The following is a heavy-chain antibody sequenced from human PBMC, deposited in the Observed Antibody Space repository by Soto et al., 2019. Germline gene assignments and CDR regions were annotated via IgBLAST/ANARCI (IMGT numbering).Heavy chain of an antibody. Sequence: PSESLSVTCAVYVGSFSGSYWSWIRQPPGTGLEWIGEINHSGSTNYNPSLKSRVTISVDTSKNQFSLKLSSVTAADTAVYYCARGPSMQLWELLPGLDYWGQGTLVTVSS. D-gene: IGHD1-26*01. CDR3: ARGPSMQLWELLPGLDY. CDR1: VGSFSGSY. CDR2: INHSGST. V-gene: IGHV4-34*01. J-gene: IGHJ4*02.